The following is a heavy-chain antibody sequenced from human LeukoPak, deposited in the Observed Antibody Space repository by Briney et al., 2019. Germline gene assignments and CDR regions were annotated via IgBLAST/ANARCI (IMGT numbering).Heavy chain of an antibody. D-gene: IGHD3-10*01. CDR1: GDTFTDKY. CDR2: VDPKNGAT. V-gene: IGHV1-2*02. Sequence: ASVKVSCKAAGDTFTDKYVHRVRQAPGQGLEWMGWVDPKNGATGYAQKFQGRVTMTRDTSISTAYMDLRRLTFDDTAVYHCARDGWSYGPVYWGQGSLVTVSS. CDR3: ARDGWSYGPVY. J-gene: IGHJ4*01.